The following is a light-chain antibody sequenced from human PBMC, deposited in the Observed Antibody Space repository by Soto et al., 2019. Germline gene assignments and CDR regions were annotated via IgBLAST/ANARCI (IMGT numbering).Light chain of an antibody. V-gene: IGLV4-69*01. CDR1: SGHSNYA. CDR3: QTWGTGIVV. J-gene: IGLJ2*01. CDR2: LNSDGSH. Sequence: QPVLTQSPSASASLGASVKLTCTLSSGHSNYAIAWHQQQPEKGPRYLMTLNSDGSHSKGDGSPDRFSGSSSGAERYLTISSLQSEDEADYYCQTWGTGIVVFGGGTKLTVL.